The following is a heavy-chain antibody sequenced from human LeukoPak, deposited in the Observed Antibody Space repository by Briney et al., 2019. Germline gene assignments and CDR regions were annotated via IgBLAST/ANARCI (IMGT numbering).Heavy chain of an antibody. V-gene: IGHV4-39*01. D-gene: IGHD1-26*01. CDR1: GGSISSRSYY. CDR2: IYYSGST. J-gene: IGHJ4*02. Sequence: SETLSLTCTVSGGSISSRSYYWGWIRQPPGKGLEWIGCIYYSGSTYYNPSLKSRVTISVDTSKNQFSLKLSSVTAADTAVYYCARVGGSYLGYYFEYWGQGTLVTVSS. CDR3: ARVGGSYLGYYFEY.